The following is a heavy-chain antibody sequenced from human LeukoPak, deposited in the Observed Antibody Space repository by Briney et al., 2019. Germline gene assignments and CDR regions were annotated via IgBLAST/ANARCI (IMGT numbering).Heavy chain of an antibody. CDR2: INPKSGGT. CDR3: ARGHGLAATIENRYYYYYYYMHV. J-gene: IGHJ6*03. Sequence: ASVKVSCKASGYTFTGYYMHWVRQAPGQGLEWMGRINPKSGGTNYAQKFQGRVTMTRDTSISTAYMELSRLRSDDTAVYYCARGHGLAATIENRYYYYYYYMHVWGKGTTVTVSS. CDR1: GYTFTGYY. V-gene: IGHV1-2*06. D-gene: IGHD2-15*01.